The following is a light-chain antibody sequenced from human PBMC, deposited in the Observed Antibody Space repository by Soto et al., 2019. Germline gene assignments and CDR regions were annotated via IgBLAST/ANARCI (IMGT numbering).Light chain of an antibody. V-gene: IGLV1-51*01. CDR2: DNY. CDR3: GTWDSSLSAVV. CDR1: SSNIGNNY. J-gene: IGLJ2*01. Sequence: QSVLTQPPSVSAGPGQKVTISCSGSSSNIGNNYISWYQQLPGTAPKLLIYDNYKRPSGIPDRFSGSKSGTSATLGITGLQTGDEADYYCGTWDSSLSAVVFGGGTKLTVL.